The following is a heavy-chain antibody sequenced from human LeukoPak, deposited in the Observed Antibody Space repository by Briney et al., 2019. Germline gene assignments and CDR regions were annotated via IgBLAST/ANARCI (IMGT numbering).Heavy chain of an antibody. D-gene: IGHD3-3*01. CDR3: AKEGPLRFLVWLWGYFDY. J-gene: IGHJ4*02. V-gene: IGHV3-23*01. CDR1: GFTFSSYA. Sequence: GGSLRLSCAASGFTFSSYAMSWVRQAPGKGLEWVSAISGSGGSTYYADSVKGRFTISRDNSKNTLYLQMNSLRAEDTAVYYCAKEGPLRFLVWLWGYFDYWGQGTLVTVSS. CDR2: ISGSGGST.